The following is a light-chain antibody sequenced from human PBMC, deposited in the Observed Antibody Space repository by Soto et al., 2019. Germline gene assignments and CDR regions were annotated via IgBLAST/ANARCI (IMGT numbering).Light chain of an antibody. V-gene: IGKV1-5*03. Sequence: TQSPATLSLSPGERATLSCRASQSISSWLAWYQQKPGKAPKLLIHKASSLESGVPSRFSGSGSGTEFTLTISSLQPDDFATYYCQQYNSYSWTFGQGTKVEIK. CDR1: QSISSW. CDR3: QQYNSYSWT. J-gene: IGKJ1*01. CDR2: KAS.